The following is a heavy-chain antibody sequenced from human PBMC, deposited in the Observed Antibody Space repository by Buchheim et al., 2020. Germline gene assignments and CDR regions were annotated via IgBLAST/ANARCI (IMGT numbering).Heavy chain of an antibody. CDR1: GGSISSYY. D-gene: IGHD6-19*01. CDR3: ASTLAVAGLFFDY. CDR2: IHYGGST. J-gene: IGHJ4*02. V-gene: IGHV4-59*01. Sequence: QVQLQESGPGLVKPSETLSLSCTVSGGSISSYYWSWIRQSPGKGLEWMGYIHYGGSTNYNPPLKSRVTISVDTSKNQFSLRLTSVTAADTAVYYCASTLAVAGLFFDYWGQGTL.